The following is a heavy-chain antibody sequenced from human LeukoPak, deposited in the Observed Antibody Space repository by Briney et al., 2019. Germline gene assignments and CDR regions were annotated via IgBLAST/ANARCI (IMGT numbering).Heavy chain of an antibody. CDR1: GYTITGGYY. CDR2: RYHSGST. Sequence: SETLSLTCSVSGYTITGGYYWAWIRQPPGKALEWICGRYHSGSTYLNPSLKSRATISVDTSKNQFSLRLTSLTAADTAVYYCATVGYCHRVTCYGWFDPWGQGTLVTVSS. J-gene: IGHJ5*02. D-gene: IGHD2/OR15-2a*01. V-gene: IGHV4-38-2*02. CDR3: ATVGYCHRVTCYGWFDP.